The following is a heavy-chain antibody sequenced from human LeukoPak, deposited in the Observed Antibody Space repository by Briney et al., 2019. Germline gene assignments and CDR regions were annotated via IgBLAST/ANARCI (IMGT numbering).Heavy chain of an antibody. J-gene: IGHJ4*02. CDR2: ISSSGSTI. D-gene: IGHD4-11*01. CDR1: GFTFSSYE. V-gene: IGHV3-48*03. CDR3: ARGYRDFVDY. Sequence: GGPMRLSCAASGFTFSSYEMNWVRQAPGKGLEWVSYISSSGSTIYYADSVKGRFTISRDNAKHSLYLQMNSLRAEDTAVYYCARGYRDFVDYWGQGTMLTVSS.